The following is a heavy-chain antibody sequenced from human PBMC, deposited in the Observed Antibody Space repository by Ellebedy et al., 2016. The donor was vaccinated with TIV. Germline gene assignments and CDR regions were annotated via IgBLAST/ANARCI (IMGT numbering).Heavy chain of an antibody. CDR3: ARERSLGTLDY. J-gene: IGHJ4*02. CDR1: GFTFSSYA. V-gene: IGHV3-23*01. CDR2: ISGSGGST. Sequence: GESLKISCAASGFTFSSYAMSWVRQAPGKGLEWVSAISGSGGSTYYVDSVKGRFTISRDNSKNTLYLQMNSLRAEDTAVYYCARERSLGTLDYWGQGTLVTVSS.